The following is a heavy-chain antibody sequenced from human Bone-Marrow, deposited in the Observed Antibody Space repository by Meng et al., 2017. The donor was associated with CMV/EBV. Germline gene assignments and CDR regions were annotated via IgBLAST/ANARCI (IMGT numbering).Heavy chain of an antibody. CDR3: VREGTSPRTFDY. CDR1: GFTFSSYG. CDR2: IRYDGSNK. Sequence: GGSLRLSCAASGFTFSSYGMHWVRQAPGKGLEWVAFIRYDGSNKYYADSVKGRFTISRDNSKNTLYLQMNSLRADDTAVYYCVREGTSPRTFDYWGQGALVTVSS. J-gene: IGHJ4*02. D-gene: IGHD1-7*01. V-gene: IGHV3-30*02.